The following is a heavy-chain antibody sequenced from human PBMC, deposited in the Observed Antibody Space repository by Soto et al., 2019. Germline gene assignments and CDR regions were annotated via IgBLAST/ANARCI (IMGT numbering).Heavy chain of an antibody. V-gene: IGHV4-39*01. Sequence: QLQLQESGPGLVKPSETLSLTCTVSGGSISSSSYYWGWIRQPPGKGLEWIGSIYYSGSTYYNPSLNIRVSISVDTSKNQSSLKLSSVTAADTAVYYCARHNSYGDYTDYWGQGTLVTVSS. CDR2: IYYSGST. J-gene: IGHJ4*02. CDR3: ARHNSYGDYTDY. D-gene: IGHD4-17*01. CDR1: GGSISSSSYY.